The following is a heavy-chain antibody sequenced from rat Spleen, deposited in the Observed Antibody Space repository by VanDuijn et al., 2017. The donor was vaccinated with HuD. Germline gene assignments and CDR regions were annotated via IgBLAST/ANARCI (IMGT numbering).Heavy chain of an antibody. J-gene: IGHJ2*01. CDR2: VQSNGST. CDR1: GFSLTSYH. Sequence: QVQLKESGPGLVQPSQTLSLTCTVSGFSLTSYHISWVRQPPGKGLEWMGRVQSNGSTYYNSALKSRLSISRDTSKSQVFLKMNSLQTEDTATYYCAREGIGTTTDYWGQGVMVTVSS. CDR3: AREGIGTTTDY. V-gene: IGHV2S1*01. D-gene: IGHD1-5*01.